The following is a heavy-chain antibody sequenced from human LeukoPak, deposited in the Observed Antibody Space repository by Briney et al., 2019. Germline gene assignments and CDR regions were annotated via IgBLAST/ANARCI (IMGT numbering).Heavy chain of an antibody. D-gene: IGHD4-17*01. CDR2: INPNSGDT. CDR3: ARPNGDYYNWFDP. J-gene: IGHJ5*02. Sequence: ASVKVSCKASGYTFTGYYIHWVRQAPGQGLEWIGWINPNSGDTNYAQKFQDRVTLTRDTSISTAYMEVTNLRSDDTAVYYCARPNGDYYNWFDPWGQGTLVTVSS. CDR1: GYTFTGYY. V-gene: IGHV1-2*02.